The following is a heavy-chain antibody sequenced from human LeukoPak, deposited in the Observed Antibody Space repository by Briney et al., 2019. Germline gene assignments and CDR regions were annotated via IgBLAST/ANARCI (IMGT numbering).Heavy chain of an antibody. CDR1: GYTFTSYG. CDR3: ASAPNYYDSSGYYLDAFDI. Sequence: ASVKVSCKASGYTFTSYGISWVRQAPGQGLEWMGWISAYNGNTNYAQKLQGRVTMTTDTSTSTAYMELRSLRSDDTAVYYRASAPNYYDSSGYYLDAFDIWGQGTMVTVSS. V-gene: IGHV1-18*01. J-gene: IGHJ3*02. CDR2: ISAYNGNT. D-gene: IGHD3-22*01.